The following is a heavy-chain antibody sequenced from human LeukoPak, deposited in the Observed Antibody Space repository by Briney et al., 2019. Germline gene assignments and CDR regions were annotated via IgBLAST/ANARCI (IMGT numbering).Heavy chain of an antibody. CDR1: GYSISNGYY. CDR3: ARDLSNWNDVSAFDI. V-gene: IGHV4-38-2*02. CDR2: VFRSGST. J-gene: IGHJ3*02. Sequence: SETLSLDCTVSGYSISNGYYWGWIRQPPEKGLEWIGAVFRSGSTFYNPSLKSRVTISIDTSKNQFSLKLSSVTAADTAVYYCARDLSNWNDVSAFDIWGQGTMVTVSS. D-gene: IGHD1-20*01.